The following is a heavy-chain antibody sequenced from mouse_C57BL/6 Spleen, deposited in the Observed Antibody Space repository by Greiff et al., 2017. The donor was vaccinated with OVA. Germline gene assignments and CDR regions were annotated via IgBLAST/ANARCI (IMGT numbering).Heavy chain of an antibody. Sequence: SGAELVRPGASVTLSCKASGYTFTDYEMHWVKQTPVHGLEWIGAIDPETGGTAYNQKFKGKAILTADKSSSTAYMELRSLTSEDSAVYYCTRGRNSLFDDWGQGTTLTVSS. D-gene: IGHD2-1*01. CDR1: GYTFTDYE. CDR3: TRGRNSLFDD. J-gene: IGHJ2*01. V-gene: IGHV1-15*01. CDR2: IDPETGGT.